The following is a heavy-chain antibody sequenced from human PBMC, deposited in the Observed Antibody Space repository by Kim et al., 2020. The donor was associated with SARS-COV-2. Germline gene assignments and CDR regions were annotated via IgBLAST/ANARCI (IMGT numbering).Heavy chain of an antibody. CDR3: ARDCYYDSSGDGMDV. V-gene: IGHV4-61*01. J-gene: IGHJ6*02. Sequence: SETLSLTCTVSGGSVSSGTYCWSWIRQPPGKGLEWIGYICYTGSTKYTGSTNYNPSLKSRVTISGDTSKNQFSLNLSSVTAADTAVYYCARDCYYDSSGDGMDVWGQGATVTVSS. D-gene: IGHD3-22*01. CDR2: ICYTGSTKYTGST. CDR1: GGSVSSGTYC.